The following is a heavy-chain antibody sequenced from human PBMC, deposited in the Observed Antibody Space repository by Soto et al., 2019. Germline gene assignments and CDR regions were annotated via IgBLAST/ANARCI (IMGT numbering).Heavy chain of an antibody. D-gene: IGHD3-10*01. V-gene: IGHV4-34*01. CDR2: LNHSGRT. Sequence: SETLSLTCAVYGGSFSDYYWSWIRQPPGKGLEWIGDLNHSGRTNYNPSLKSRVTISVDTSTNRFSLRLSSVTAADTAVYYCARGRTYYYGSGSSALLYWGQGTLVTVSS. J-gene: IGHJ4*02. CDR3: ARGRTYYYGSGSSALLY. CDR1: GGSFSDYY.